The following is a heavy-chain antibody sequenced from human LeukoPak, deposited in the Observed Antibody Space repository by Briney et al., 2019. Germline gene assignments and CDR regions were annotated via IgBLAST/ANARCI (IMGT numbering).Heavy chain of an antibody. CDR2: IYYSGNT. CDR3: ARDRPGGSSLDY. J-gene: IGHJ4*02. D-gene: IGHD6-13*01. V-gene: IGHV4-59*12. Sequence: PSDTLSLTCTVSGGSISNYYWNWIRQPPGKGLEWIGYIYYSGNTNYNPSLKSRVTMSVDTSKNQFSLKLSSVTAADTAVYYCARDRPGGSSLDYWGQGILVTVSS. CDR1: GGSISNYY.